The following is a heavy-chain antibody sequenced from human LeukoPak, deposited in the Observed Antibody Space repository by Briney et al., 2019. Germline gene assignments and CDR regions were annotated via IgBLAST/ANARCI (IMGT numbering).Heavy chain of an antibody. D-gene: IGHD2-21*02. CDR3: RRDEEYCGGYCYSAVDF. J-gene: IGHJ4*02. Sequence: ASVSVSCGVSGYMFTNYHMHWVRQAPGQGLEWMGVINNSDGGTSYAQQFQRRVTVTRDTSTSTAYMELSSLRSEDTAVYYCRRDEEYCGGYCYSAVDFWGQGTLVTVSS. CDR1: GYMFTNYH. V-gene: IGHV1-46*01. CDR2: INNSDGGT.